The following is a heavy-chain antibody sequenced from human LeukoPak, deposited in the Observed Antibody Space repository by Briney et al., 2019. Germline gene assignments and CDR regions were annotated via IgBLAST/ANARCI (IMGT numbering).Heavy chain of an antibody. CDR1: GGSISSYY. CDR2: IYYSGST. Sequence: PSETLSLACTVSGGSISSYYWSWIRQPPGKGLEWIGYIYYSGSTNYNPSLKSRVTISVDTSKNQFSLKLSSVTAADTAVYYCARDTGIAAPTENALDIWGQGTMVTVSS. CDR3: ARDTGIAAPTENALDI. D-gene: IGHD6-13*01. J-gene: IGHJ3*02. V-gene: IGHV4-59*01.